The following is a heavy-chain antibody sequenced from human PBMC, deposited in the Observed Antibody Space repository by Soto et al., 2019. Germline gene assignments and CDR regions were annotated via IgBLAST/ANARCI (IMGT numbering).Heavy chain of an antibody. V-gene: IGHV3-23*01. CDR1: GFTFSTYG. CDR3: AKSMHYDFWSGYSRAFDI. Sequence: PGGSLRLSCAASGFTFSTYGMTWVRQSPGKGLEWVSATSGSGTSTYYADSVRGRFTISRDNSENTLYLQMHSLRVEDTAVYYCAKSMHYDFWSGYSRAFDIWGQGTMVTVSS. CDR2: TSGSGTST. D-gene: IGHD3-3*01. J-gene: IGHJ3*02.